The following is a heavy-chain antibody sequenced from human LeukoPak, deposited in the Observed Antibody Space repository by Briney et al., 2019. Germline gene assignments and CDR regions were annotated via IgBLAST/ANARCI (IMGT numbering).Heavy chain of an antibody. CDR2: ISSSSSTI. J-gene: IGHJ4*02. Sequence: GGSLRLSCAASGFTFSSYSMNWVRQAPGKGLEWVSFISSSSSTIYFADSVKGRFTISRDNAKNSLYLQMNSLRAEDTAVYYCARDRGGSYSAIDYWGQGTLVTVSS. V-gene: IGHV3-48*04. CDR1: GFTFSSYS. D-gene: IGHD1-26*01. CDR3: ARDRGGSYSAIDY.